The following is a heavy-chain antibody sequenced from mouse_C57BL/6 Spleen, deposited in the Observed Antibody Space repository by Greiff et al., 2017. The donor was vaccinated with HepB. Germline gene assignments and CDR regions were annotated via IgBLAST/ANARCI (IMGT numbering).Heavy chain of an antibody. CDR1: GYTFTSYW. CDR3: ARWGNLYYFDY. Sequence: QVQLKQPGAELVKPGASVKMSCKASGYTFTSYWITWVKQRPEQGLEWIGDIYPGSGSTNYNGKFKGKATLTADKSSSTAYMQLSSLTSEDSAVYFCARWGNLYYFDYWGQGTTLTVSS. J-gene: IGHJ2*01. D-gene: IGHD2-1*01. CDR2: IYPGSGST. V-gene: IGHV1-55*01.